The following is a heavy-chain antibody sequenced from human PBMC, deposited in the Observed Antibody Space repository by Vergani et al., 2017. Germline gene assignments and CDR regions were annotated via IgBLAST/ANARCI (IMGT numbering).Heavy chain of an antibody. CDR1: GGSISSSSYY. Sequence: QVQLQQWGAGLLKPSETLFLTCAVYGGSISSSSYYWGWIRQPPGKGLEWIGSIYYSGSTYYNPSLKSRVTISVDTSKNQFSLKLSSVTAADTAVYYCARLSITMGPDYWGQGTLVTVSS. J-gene: IGHJ4*02. CDR3: ARLSITMGPDY. D-gene: IGHD3-10*01. V-gene: IGHV4-39*01. CDR2: IYYSGST.